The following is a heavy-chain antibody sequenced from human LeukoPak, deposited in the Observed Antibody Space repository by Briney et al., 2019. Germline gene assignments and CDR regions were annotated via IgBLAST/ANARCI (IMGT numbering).Heavy chain of an antibody. CDR1: GFTFSSYS. V-gene: IGHV3-21*01. CDR2: ITSSSSYI. J-gene: IGHJ6*03. D-gene: IGHD1-26*01. CDR3: AKQGSGSYYYYYYMDV. Sequence: GGSLRLSCAASGFTFSSYSMSWVRQAPGKGLEWVSSITSSSSYIYYADSVKGRFTISRDNAKKSVYLQMNSLRAEDTAVYYCAKQGSGSYYYYYYMDVWGKGTTVTISS.